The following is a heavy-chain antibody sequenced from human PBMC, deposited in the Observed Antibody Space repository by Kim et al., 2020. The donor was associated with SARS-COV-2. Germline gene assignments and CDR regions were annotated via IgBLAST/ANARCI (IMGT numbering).Heavy chain of an antibody. Sequence: GGSLRLSCAASGFTFSAYAMGWIRQAPGKWLEWVSGISGSDGTTYYADSVKGRFIISRVNSKNTLHLQMNSLRAEDTAIYYCAKHFGSSGSEFHHWGQGT. J-gene: IGHJ1*01. CDR2: ISGSDGTT. CDR1: GFTFSAYA. D-gene: IGHD3-22*01. V-gene: IGHV3-23*01. CDR3: AKHFGSSGSEFHH.